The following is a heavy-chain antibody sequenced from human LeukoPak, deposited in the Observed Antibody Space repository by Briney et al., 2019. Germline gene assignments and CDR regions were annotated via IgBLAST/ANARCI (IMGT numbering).Heavy chain of an antibody. CDR2: INSDGSIT. D-gene: IGHD3-3*01. Sequence: GGSLRLSCAASGFTFSSYWMHWVRQAPGMGLVWVSRINSDGSITNYADSVKGRFTISRDNAKNTLYLQMNSLRAEDTAIYYCARDSWRSPDYWGQGTLVTVSS. V-gene: IGHV3-74*01. CDR3: ARDSWRSPDY. CDR1: GFTFSSYW. J-gene: IGHJ4*02.